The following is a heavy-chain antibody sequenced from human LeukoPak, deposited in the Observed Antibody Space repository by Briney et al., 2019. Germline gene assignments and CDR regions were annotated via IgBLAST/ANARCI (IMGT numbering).Heavy chain of an antibody. CDR1: GFTVSSSY. Sequence: GGSLRLSCVVSGFTVSSSYMSWVRQAPGKGLEWVSVIYSGGSTYYADSVKGRFTISRDYSKNTLYLQMNSLRTEETAVYYCAKGPAMVRGTFDPWGQGTLVTVSS. V-gene: IGHV3-53*01. CDR3: AKGPAMVRGTFDP. D-gene: IGHD3-10*01. J-gene: IGHJ5*02. CDR2: IYSGGST.